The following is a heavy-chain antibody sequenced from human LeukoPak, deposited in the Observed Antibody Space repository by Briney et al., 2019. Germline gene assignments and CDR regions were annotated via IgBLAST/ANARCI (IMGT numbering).Heavy chain of an antibody. V-gene: IGHV5-51*01. CDR2: IYPGDSDT. Sequence: GESLKISCKGSGYSFTSYWIGWVRQMPGKGLEWMGIIYPGDSDTRYSPSFQGQVTISADKSISTAYLQWSSLKASDTAMYYCASSLLAWSYGGWSAFDIWGQGTMVTVSS. J-gene: IGHJ3*02. D-gene: IGHD1-26*01. CDR3: ASSLLAWSYGGWSAFDI. CDR1: GYSFTSYW.